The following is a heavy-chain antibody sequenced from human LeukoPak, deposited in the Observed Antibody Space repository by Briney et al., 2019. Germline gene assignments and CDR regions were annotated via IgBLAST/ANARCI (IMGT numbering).Heavy chain of an antibody. D-gene: IGHD1-14*01. CDR1: GGSISSYY. CDR3: ARSVYGGAFDI. Sequence: SETLSLTCTVPGGSISSYYWSWIRQPPGKGLEWIGYIYYSGSTNYNPSLKSRVTISVDTSKNQFSLKLSSVTAADTAVYYCARSVYGGAFDIWGQGTMVTVSS. V-gene: IGHV4-59*01. J-gene: IGHJ3*02. CDR2: IYYSGST.